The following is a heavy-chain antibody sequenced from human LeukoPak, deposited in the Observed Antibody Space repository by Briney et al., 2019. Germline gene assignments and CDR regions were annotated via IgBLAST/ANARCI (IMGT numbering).Heavy chain of an antibody. V-gene: IGHV4-61*01. J-gene: IGHJ4*02. CDR1: GGSVSSGSYY. D-gene: IGHD1-26*01. CDR2: IYYSGST. CDR3: ARVIVGATHSFCFDY. Sequence: SETLSLTCTVSGGSVSSGSYYWSWIRQPPGKGLEWIGYIYYSGSTNYNPSLKSRATISVDTSKNQFSLKLSSVTAADTAVYYCARVIVGATHSFCFDYWGQGTLVTVSS.